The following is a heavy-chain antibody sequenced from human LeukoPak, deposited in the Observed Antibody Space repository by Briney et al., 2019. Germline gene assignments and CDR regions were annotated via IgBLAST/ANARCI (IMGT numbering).Heavy chain of an antibody. D-gene: IGHD5-18*01. CDR1: GFTFSSYE. CDR2: VSSGGNTI. CDR3: AREGTAMVSFDY. V-gene: IGHV3-48*03. Sequence: GGSLRLSCAASGFTFSSYEMNWVRQAPGKGLEWVSYVSSGGNTIYYADSVKGRFTISRDNAKNSLYLQMNSLRAEDTAVYYCAREGTAMVSFDYWGQGTLVTVSS. J-gene: IGHJ4*02.